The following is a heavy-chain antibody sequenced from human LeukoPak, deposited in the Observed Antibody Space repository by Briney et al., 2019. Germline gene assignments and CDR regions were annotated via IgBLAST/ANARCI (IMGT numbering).Heavy chain of an antibody. CDR1: GFTFDDYA. CDR3: AKANRGILTGENWFDP. Sequence: GGSLRLSCAASGFTFDDYAMHWLRQAPGKGLEWVSGISWNSGSIGYADSVKGRFTISRDNAKNSLYLQMNSLRAEDTALYYCAKANRGILTGENWFDPWGQGTLVTVSS. J-gene: IGHJ5*02. D-gene: IGHD3-9*01. CDR2: ISWNSGSI. V-gene: IGHV3-9*01.